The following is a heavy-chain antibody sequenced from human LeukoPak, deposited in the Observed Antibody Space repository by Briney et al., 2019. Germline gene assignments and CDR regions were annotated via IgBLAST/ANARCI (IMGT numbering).Heavy chain of an antibody. J-gene: IGHJ6*02. CDR1: GFTFSSYG. D-gene: IGHD4-17*01. V-gene: IGHV3-30*18. CDR3: AKVGPDYGDNYGMDA. CDR2: ISYDGSNK. Sequence: GGSLRLSCAASGFTFSSYGMHWVRQAPGKGLEWVAVISYDGSNKYYADSVKGRFTISRDNSKNTLYLQMNSLRAEDTAVYYCAKVGPDYGDNYGMDAWGQGTTVTVSS.